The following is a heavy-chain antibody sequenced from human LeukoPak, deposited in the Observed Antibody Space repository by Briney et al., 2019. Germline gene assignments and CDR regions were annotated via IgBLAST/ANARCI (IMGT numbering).Heavy chain of an antibody. CDR1: GGSISSYY. J-gene: IGHJ4*02. D-gene: IGHD1-1*01. Sequence: SETLSFTCTVSGGSISSYYWSWIRQPPGKGLEWIGYIYYSGSTNYNPSLKSRVTISVDTSKNQFSLKLSSVTAADTAVYYCASSTGTAYPYFDYWGQGTLVTVSS. CDR2: IYYSGST. V-gene: IGHV4-59*08. CDR3: ASSTGTAYPYFDY.